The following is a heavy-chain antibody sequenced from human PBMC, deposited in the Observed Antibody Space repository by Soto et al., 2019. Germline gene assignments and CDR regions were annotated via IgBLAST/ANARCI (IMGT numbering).Heavy chain of an antibody. V-gene: IGHV4-59*01. Sequence: PSETLSLTCTVSGGSISSYYWSWIRQPPWKGLEWIGCIYYSGSTNYNPSLKSRVTISVDTSKNQFSLKLSSVTAADTAVYYCARDGSYWIDYWGQGTLVTVSS. J-gene: IGHJ4*02. D-gene: IGHD1-26*01. CDR3: ARDGSYWIDY. CDR2: IYYSGST. CDR1: GGSISSYY.